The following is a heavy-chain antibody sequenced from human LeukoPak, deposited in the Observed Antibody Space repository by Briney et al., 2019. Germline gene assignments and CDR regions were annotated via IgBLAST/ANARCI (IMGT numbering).Heavy chain of an antibody. CDR1: GESFSGFY. J-gene: IGHJ4*02. Sequence: SETLSLTCAVSGESFSGFYWNWIRQPPGKGVEWIGDINHSGSTNYNPSLKSRVTISVDTSKNQFSLKLSSLAAADTAVYYCARALRDYGSSGYYLGAFNYWGQGTLVTVSS. CDR3: ARALRDYGSSGYYLGAFNY. D-gene: IGHD3-22*01. V-gene: IGHV4-34*01. CDR2: INHSGST.